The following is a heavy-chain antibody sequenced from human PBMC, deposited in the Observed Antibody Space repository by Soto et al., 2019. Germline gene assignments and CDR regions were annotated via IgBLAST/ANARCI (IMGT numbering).Heavy chain of an antibody. D-gene: IGHD6-19*01. CDR2: IYQSGST. CDR3: ARVHVMVVAGSTFDY. CDR1: GGSISSGGYS. Sequence: PSETLSLTCAVSGGSISSGGYSWSWIRQPPGKGLEWIGYIYQSGSTYYNPSLKSRVTISVDRSRNQFSLKLSSVTAADTAVYFCARVHVMVVAGSTFDYWGHGTLVTVSS. J-gene: IGHJ4*01. V-gene: IGHV4-30-2*01.